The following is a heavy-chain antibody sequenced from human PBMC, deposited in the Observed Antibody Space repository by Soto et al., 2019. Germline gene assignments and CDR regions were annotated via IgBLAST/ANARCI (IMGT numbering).Heavy chain of an antibody. D-gene: IGHD4-17*01. CDR2: IYYSGYT. Sequence: QVQLQESGPGLVKPSETLSLTCTVSGGSISSYYWSWIRQPPGKGLEWIGYIYYSGYTNYNPSLKSRVTISVDTSKTQFALKLSSVTAADTAVYYCAGVGRDYGDSIYYYDMDVWGQGTTVTVSS. V-gene: IGHV4-59*01. CDR1: GGSISSYY. CDR3: AGVGRDYGDSIYYYDMDV. J-gene: IGHJ6*02.